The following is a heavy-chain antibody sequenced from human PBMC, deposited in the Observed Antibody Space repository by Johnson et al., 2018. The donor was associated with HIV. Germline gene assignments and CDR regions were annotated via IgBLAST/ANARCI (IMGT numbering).Heavy chain of an antibody. CDR3: ARNGLIPAGKGVAFDI. D-gene: IGHD2-2*01. V-gene: IGHV3-11*01. J-gene: IGHJ3*02. CDR1: GLTFSDYY. Sequence: QVQLVESGGGLVKPGGSLRLSCAAPGLTFSDYYMTWIRQAPGKGLEWVSYISSSGSTMYYADSVKGRFTISRDNAKNSLYLQMNSLRAEDTAVYYCARNGLIPAGKGVAFDIWGHGTTVTVSS. CDR2: ISSSGSTM.